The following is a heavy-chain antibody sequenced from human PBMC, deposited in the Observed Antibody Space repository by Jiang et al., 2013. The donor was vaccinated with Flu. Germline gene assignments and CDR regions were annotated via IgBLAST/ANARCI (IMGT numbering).Heavy chain of an antibody. Sequence: LLKPSETLSLTCTVSGGSINGYYWSWIRQPPGKGLEWIGYIYYSGSTNYNPSLKGRATISVDTSKNQFSLNLSSVTAADTAVYYCVRDHYYNSSGYTFSYWGQGILVTVSS. J-gene: IGHJ4*02. V-gene: IGHV4-59*01. D-gene: IGHD3-22*01. CDR1: GGSINGYY. CDR3: VRDHYYNSSGYTFSY. CDR2: IYYSGST.